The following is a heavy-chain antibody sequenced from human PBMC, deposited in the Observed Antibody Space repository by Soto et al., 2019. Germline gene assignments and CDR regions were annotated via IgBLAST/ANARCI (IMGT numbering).Heavy chain of an antibody. J-gene: IGHJ4*02. V-gene: IGHV5-51*01. Sequence: EESLKISCKGSGYSFTSYWIGWVRQMPGKGLERMGIIYPGDSDTRYSPSFQGQVTISADKSITTTYLQWSSLKASDTAIYYCARLFDTSGWYDYWGQGTLVTVSS. D-gene: IGHD6-19*01. CDR2: IYPGDSDT. CDR1: GYSFTSYW. CDR3: ARLFDTSGWYDY.